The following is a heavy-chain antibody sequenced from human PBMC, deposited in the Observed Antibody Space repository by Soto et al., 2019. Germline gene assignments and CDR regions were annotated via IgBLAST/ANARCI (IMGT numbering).Heavy chain of an antibody. D-gene: IGHD2-15*01. CDR3: AKDFGSIVVVVAATSGPL. CDR1: GYTFTSYG. CDR2: ISAYNGNT. J-gene: IGHJ4*02. V-gene: IGHV1-18*04. Sequence: ASVKVSCKASGYTFTSYGISWVRQAPGQGLEWMGWISAYNGNTNYAQKLQGRVTMTTDTSTSTAYMELRSLRAEDTAVYYCAKDFGSIVVVVAATSGPLWGQGTLVTVSS.